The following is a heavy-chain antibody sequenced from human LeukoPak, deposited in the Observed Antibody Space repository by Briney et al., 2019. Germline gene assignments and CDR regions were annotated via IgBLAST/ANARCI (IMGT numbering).Heavy chain of an antibody. J-gene: IGHJ4*02. D-gene: IGHD2-8*01. Sequence: SETLSLTCAVYGGSFSGYYWSLIRQPPGKGLEWIGEINHSGSTNYNPSLKSRVTISVDTSKNQFSLKLSSVTAADTAVYYCARGPYAKGLGYWGQGTLVTVSS. CDR2: INHSGST. CDR3: ARGPYAKGLGY. V-gene: IGHV4-34*01. CDR1: GGSFSGYY.